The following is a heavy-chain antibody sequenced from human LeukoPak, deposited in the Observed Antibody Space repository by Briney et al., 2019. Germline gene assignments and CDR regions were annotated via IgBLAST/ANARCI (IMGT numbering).Heavy chain of an antibody. CDR3: AKLKYGANVCDY. V-gene: IGHV1-18*01. D-gene: IGHD4/OR15-4a*01. CDR2: ISVYNGNT. J-gene: IGHJ4*02. Sequence: GASVKVSCKASGYTFPNSGLSWVRQAPGQGLEWIGWISVYNGNTNYAEKFQGRVTMTTDISTSTAYLELRSLRSDDTAVYYCAKLKYGANVCDYWGQGTLATVSS. CDR1: GYTFPNSG.